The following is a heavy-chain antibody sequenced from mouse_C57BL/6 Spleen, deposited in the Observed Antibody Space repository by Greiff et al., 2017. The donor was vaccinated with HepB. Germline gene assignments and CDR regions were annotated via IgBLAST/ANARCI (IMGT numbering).Heavy chain of an antibody. CDR1: GFTFSSYA. CDR2: ISDGGSYT. D-gene: IGHD2-4*01. V-gene: IGHV5-4*01. CDR3: ARDGGLRPLDY. Sequence: EVMLVESGGGLVKPGGSLKLSCAASGFTFSSYAMSWVRQTPEKRLEWVATISDGGSYTYYPDNVKGRFTISRDNAKNNLYLQMSHLKSEDTAMYYCARDGGLRPLDYWGQGTTLTVSS. J-gene: IGHJ2*01.